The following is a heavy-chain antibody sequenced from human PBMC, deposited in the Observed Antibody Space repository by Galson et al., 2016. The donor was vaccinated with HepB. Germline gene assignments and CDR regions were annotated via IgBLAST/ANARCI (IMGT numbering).Heavy chain of an antibody. D-gene: IGHD6-19*01. Sequence: SLRLSCAASGFTFSSYDMNWVRQAPGKGLEWVSYINVNSDRVYYEDSVKGRFTISRDIAKNSLFLQMNTLRDEDTAVYFCERDLWDTVAETTESWGQGTLVTVYS. CDR2: INVNSDRV. J-gene: IGHJ5*02. CDR1: GFTFSSYD. V-gene: IGHV3-48*02. CDR3: ERDLWDTVAETTES.